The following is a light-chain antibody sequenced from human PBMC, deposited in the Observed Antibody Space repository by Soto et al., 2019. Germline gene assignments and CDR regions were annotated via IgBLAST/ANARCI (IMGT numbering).Light chain of an antibody. CDR2: GAS. CDR1: QSVSSN. CDR3: QHYNNWCT. Sequence: EIVMTQSPATLSVSPGERATLSCRASQSVSSNLAWYQQKPGQAPRLLIYGASTRATGIPARFSGSGSGTEFTLTISSLQSEDFAVYYCQHYNNWCTFGQGTKVDIK. V-gene: IGKV3-15*01. J-gene: IGKJ1*01.